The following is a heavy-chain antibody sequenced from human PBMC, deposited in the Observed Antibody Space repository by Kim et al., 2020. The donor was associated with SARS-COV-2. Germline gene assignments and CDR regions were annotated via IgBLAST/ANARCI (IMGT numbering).Heavy chain of an antibody. V-gene: IGHV3-11*03. Sequence: GGSLRLSCAASGFTFGDYYMTWIRQTPGKGLEWLSYISGSGTDTSYADSVKGRFTISRDNANNLLYLQMDSLRADDTAVYYCARFARSPQYWGQGTLVT. CDR3: ARFARSPQY. CDR2: ISGSGTDT. J-gene: IGHJ4*02. CDR1: GFTFGDYY. D-gene: IGHD6-6*01.